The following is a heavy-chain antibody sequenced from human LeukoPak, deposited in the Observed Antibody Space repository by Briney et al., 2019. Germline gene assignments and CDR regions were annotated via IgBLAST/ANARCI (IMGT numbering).Heavy chain of an antibody. J-gene: IGHJ5*02. Sequence: PGGSLRLSCTDSGFTFSSYWMSWLRQAPGKGLEGVANINQDGSEKYYVDSVKGRFTISRDNAKNSLYLQMNSLRAEDTAVYYCARGRRVPAAMGNWFDPWGQGTLVTVSS. V-gene: IGHV3-7*01. CDR2: INQDGSEK. D-gene: IGHD2-2*01. CDR1: GFTFSSYW. CDR3: ARGRRVPAAMGNWFDP.